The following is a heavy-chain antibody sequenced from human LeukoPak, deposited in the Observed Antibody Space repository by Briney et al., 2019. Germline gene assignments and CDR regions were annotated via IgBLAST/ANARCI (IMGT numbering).Heavy chain of an antibody. CDR1: GFTFSSYA. J-gene: IGHJ4*02. CDR2: ISGSGGST. Sequence: GGSLRLSCAASGFTFSSYAMSWVRQAPGKGLEWVSAISGSGGSTYYADSVKGRFTISRDNSKNTLYLQMNSLRAEDTAVYYCAKDGGWLRSRPTWDDYWGQGTLVTVSS. V-gene: IGHV3-23*01. CDR3: AKDGGWLRSRPTWDDY. D-gene: IGHD5-12*01.